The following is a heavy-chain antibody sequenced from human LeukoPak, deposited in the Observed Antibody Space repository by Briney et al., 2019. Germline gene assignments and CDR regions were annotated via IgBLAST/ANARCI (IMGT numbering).Heavy chain of an antibody. CDR1: GGSISSYY. J-gene: IGHJ4*02. Sequence: SETLSLTCTVSGGSISSYYWSWIRQPPGKGLEWIGYIYYSGSTNYNPSLKSRVTISVDTSKNQFSLKLSSVTAADTAVYYCARAPAPYDILTGYYPYYFDYWGQGTLVTVSS. D-gene: IGHD3-9*01. CDR3: ARAPAPYDILTGYYPYYFDY. CDR2: IYYSGST. V-gene: IGHV4-59*08.